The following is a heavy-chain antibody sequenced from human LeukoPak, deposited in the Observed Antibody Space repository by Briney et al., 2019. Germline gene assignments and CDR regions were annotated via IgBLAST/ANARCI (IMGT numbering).Heavy chain of an antibody. Sequence: ASVKVSCKASGYTFTSYDINWVRQATGQGLEWMGWMNPNSGNTGYAQKFQGRVTMTRNTSISTAYMELSSLRSEDTAVYYCARGRSTSSGWTRRGKTQYYYYYYMDVWGKGTTVTVSS. D-gene: IGHD6-19*01. CDR2: MNPNSGNT. J-gene: IGHJ6*03. CDR1: GYTFTSYD. V-gene: IGHV1-8*01. CDR3: ARGRSTSSGWTRRGKTQYYYYYYMDV.